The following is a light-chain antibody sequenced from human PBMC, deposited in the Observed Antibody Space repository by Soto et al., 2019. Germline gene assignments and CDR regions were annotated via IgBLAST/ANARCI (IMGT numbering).Light chain of an antibody. Sequence: QAVVTQPASVSGSPGQSINISCTGTSSGVVTYNLVSWYQQHPGKAPTVLIYEGTKRPSGVSNRFSGSKSGNTASLTISGLQTEDEADYYCYSFAGSTTFSYVFGPGTKVTVL. CDR2: EGT. CDR1: SSGVVTYNL. V-gene: IGLV2-23*03. J-gene: IGLJ1*01. CDR3: YSFAGSTTFSYV.